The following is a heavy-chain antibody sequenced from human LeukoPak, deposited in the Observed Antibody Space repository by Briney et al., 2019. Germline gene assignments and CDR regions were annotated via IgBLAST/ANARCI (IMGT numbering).Heavy chain of an antibody. CDR3: AREGYDFWSGPQYYFDY. CDR1: GFTFSSYW. V-gene: IGHV3-7*03. Sequence: PGGSLRLSCAASGFTFSSYWMSWVRQAPGKGLEWVANIKQDGSEKYYVDSVKGRFTISRDNAKNSLYLQMNSLRAEDTAVYYCAREGYDFWSGPQYYFDYWGQGTLSPSPQ. J-gene: IGHJ4*02. D-gene: IGHD3-3*01. CDR2: IKQDGSEK.